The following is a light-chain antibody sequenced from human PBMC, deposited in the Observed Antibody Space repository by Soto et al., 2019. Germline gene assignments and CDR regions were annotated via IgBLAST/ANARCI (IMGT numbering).Light chain of an antibody. CDR3: SSYAGSNTWI. J-gene: IGLJ1*01. Sequence: QSALTQPPSASGSPGQSITISCTGTSSDVGGYNYVSWYQQHPGKAPKLMIYEVSNRPSGVSNRFSGSKSGNTASLTVSGLQAEDEADYYCSSYAGSNTWIFGAGTKLTVL. CDR1: SSDVGGYNY. V-gene: IGLV2-8*01. CDR2: EVS.